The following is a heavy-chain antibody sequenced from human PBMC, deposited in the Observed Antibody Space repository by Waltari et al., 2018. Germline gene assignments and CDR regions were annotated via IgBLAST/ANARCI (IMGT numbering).Heavy chain of an antibody. CDR3: ARHRMVIFGVDPRMSSPPDY. CDR1: GGSFSGYY. Sequence: QVQLQQWGAGLLKPSETLSLTCAVYGGSFSGYYWSWIRQPPGKGLAWIGEINHSGSTNYNPSLKSRVTISVDTSKNQFSLKLSSVTAADTAVYYCARHRMVIFGVDPRMSSPPDYWGQGTLVTVSS. CDR2: INHSGST. D-gene: IGHD3-3*01. V-gene: IGHV4-34*01. J-gene: IGHJ4*02.